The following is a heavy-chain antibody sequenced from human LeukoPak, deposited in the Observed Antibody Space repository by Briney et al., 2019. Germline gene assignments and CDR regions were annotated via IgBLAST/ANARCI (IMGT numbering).Heavy chain of an antibody. D-gene: IGHD6-6*01. CDR2: ISSSGSTI. V-gene: IGHV3-11*04. CDR3: ARDPGIAARPRDFDY. J-gene: IGHJ4*02. CDR1: GFTFSDYY. Sequence: PGGSLRLSCAASGFTFSDYYMSWIRQAPGKGLEWVSYISSSGSTIYYADSAKGRFTISRDNAKNSLYLQMSSLRAEDTAVYYCARDPGIAARPRDFDYWGQGTLVTVSS.